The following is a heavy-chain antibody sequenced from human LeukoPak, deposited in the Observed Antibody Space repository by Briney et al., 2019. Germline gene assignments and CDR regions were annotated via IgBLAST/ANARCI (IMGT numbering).Heavy chain of an antibody. V-gene: IGHV3-21*01. CDR3: ARDSGSGWYRDFDY. D-gene: IGHD6-19*01. CDR2: ISSSSSYI. CDR1: GFTFSSYS. J-gene: IGHJ4*02. Sequence: PGGSLRLSCAASGFTFSSYSMNWVRQAPGKGLECVSSISSSSSYIYYADSVKGRFTISRDNAKNSLYLQMNSLRAEDTAVYYCARDSGSGWYRDFDYWGQGTLVTVSS.